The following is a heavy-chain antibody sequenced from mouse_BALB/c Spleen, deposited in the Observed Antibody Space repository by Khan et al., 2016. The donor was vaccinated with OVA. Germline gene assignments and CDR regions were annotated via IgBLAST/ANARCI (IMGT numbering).Heavy chain of an antibody. CDR3: ARTARIKY. CDR2: ISYSGST. Sequence: EVELVESGPGLVKPSQSLSLTCTVTGYSITSGYGWNWIRQFPGNKLEWMGYISYSGSTNYNPSLKSRISITRDTSKNQFFLQLNSVTTEDTATYYCARTARIKYWGQGTTVIVSS. J-gene: IGHJ2*01. CDR1: GYSITSGYG. V-gene: IGHV3-2*02. D-gene: IGHD1-2*01.